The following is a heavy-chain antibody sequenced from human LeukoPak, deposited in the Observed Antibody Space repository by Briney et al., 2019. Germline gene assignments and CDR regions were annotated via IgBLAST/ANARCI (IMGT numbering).Heavy chain of an antibody. D-gene: IGHD1-1*01. CDR2: INGAGRST. CDR3: AKVERAGPGDC. Sequence: GDSLRLSCAASGFTFSHYAMSWVRQAPGRGPEWVSSINGAGRSTYYSDSLRGRFTISRDNSKNTLYLQLNSLTVEDSAMYYCAKVERAGPGDCWGQGTLVTVSS. CDR1: GFTFSHYA. J-gene: IGHJ4*02. V-gene: IGHV3-23*01.